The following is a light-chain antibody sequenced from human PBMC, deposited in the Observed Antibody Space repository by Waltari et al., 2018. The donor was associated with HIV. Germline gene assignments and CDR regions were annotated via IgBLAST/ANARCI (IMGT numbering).Light chain of an antibody. CDR2: EVT. J-gene: IGLJ2*01. CDR1: SSDIGGYNY. Sequence: QSALTQLPSASGSPGQSATITCTGTSSDIGGYNYVSCYQQHPAKAPKLIMTEVTKRPSGVPERFSGSKSGNTASLTVSGLQAEDEADYYCSSYAPTNNFYVLFGGGTELTVL. V-gene: IGLV2-8*01. CDR3: SSYAPTNNFYVL.